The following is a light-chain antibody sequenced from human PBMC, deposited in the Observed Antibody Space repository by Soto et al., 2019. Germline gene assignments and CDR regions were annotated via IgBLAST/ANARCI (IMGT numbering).Light chain of an antibody. Sequence: QSALTQPPSVSGAPGQRVTISCTGSNSNIGAGYDVHWYQQVPGAAPKVLISGDSNRPSGVPDRFSGSKSGTSASLAITGLQAEDEADYYCQSYDSRLSALIFGGGTKVTVL. J-gene: IGLJ2*01. CDR3: QSYDSRLSALI. CDR2: GDS. V-gene: IGLV1-40*01. CDR1: NSNIGAGYD.